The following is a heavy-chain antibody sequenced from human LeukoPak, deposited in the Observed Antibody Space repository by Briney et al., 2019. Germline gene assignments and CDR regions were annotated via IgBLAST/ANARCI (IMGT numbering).Heavy chain of an antibody. CDR2: ISSSSSYI. Sequence: GGSLRVSCAASGFTFSSYSMNWVRQAPGNGLEWVSSISSSSSYIYYADSVKGRFTISRDNAKNSLYLQMNSLRAEDTAVYYCARYSSWSFDYWGQGTLVTVSS. D-gene: IGHD6-13*01. J-gene: IGHJ4*02. CDR1: GFTFSSYS. V-gene: IGHV3-21*01. CDR3: ARYSSWSFDY.